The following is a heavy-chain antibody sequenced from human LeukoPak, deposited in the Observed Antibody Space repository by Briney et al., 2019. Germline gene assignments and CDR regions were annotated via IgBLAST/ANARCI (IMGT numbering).Heavy chain of an antibody. CDR2: IIPIFGTA. CDR3: ARGVVATIFGFDY. Sequence: ASVKVSCKASGGTFSSYAISWVRQAPGQGLEWMGRIIPIFGTANYAQKFQGRVTITADESTSTAYMELSSLRSEDTAVYYCARGVVATIFGFDYWGQGTLVTVSS. J-gene: IGHJ4*02. CDR1: GGTFSSYA. D-gene: IGHD5-12*01. V-gene: IGHV1-69*13.